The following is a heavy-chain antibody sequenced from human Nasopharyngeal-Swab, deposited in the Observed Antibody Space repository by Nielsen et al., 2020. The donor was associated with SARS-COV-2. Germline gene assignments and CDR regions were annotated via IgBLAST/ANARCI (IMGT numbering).Heavy chain of an antibody. V-gene: IGHV4-59*01. Sequence: SDILSPTVTASGGSTSSYYWSWIRQPPGKGLEWIGYIYYSGSTNYNPSLKSRVTISVDTSKNQFSLRLSSVTAADTAVYYCAKTRDYSDWFDPWGQGILVTVSS. D-gene: IGHD4-11*01. CDR2: IYYSGST. CDR1: GGSTSSYY. J-gene: IGHJ5*02. CDR3: AKTRDYSDWFDP.